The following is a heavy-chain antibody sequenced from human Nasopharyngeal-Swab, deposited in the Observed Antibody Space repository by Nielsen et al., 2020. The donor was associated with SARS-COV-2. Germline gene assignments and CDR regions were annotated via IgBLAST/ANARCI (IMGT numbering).Heavy chain of an antibody. Sequence: WIRQPPGKGLEWIGYIYYSGSTNSNPSLKSRVTISVDTSKNQFSLKLTSVTAADTAVYHCARTPYYYMDVWGRGTTVTVSS. CDR3: ARTPYYYMDV. J-gene: IGHJ6*03. V-gene: IGHV4-59*01. CDR2: IYYSGST.